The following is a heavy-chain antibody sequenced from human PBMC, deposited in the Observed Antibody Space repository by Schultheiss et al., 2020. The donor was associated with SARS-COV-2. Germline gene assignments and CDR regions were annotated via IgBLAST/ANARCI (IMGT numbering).Heavy chain of an antibody. CDR1: GFTFSSYW. V-gene: IGHV3-74*01. CDR3: ATSFRGDSSGITDAFDI. D-gene: IGHD3-22*01. CDR2: INSDGSST. J-gene: IGHJ3*02. Sequence: GESLKISCAASGFTFSSYWMHWVRQAPGKGLVWVSRINSDGSSTSYADSVKGRFTISRDNAKNTLYLQMNSLRAEDTAVYYCATSFRGDSSGITDAFDIWGQGAMVTVSS.